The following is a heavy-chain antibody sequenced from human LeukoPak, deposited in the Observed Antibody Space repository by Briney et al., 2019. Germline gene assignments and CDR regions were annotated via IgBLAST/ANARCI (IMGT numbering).Heavy chain of an antibody. CDR3: ASYDGRAAYFEY. Sequence: GGSLRLSCAASGLTVSNNYMSWVRQAPGKGLEWVSVIFPGGITYYADSVRGRFSISRGSSKNTVHLQMSSLRPEDTAVYYCASYDGRAAYFEYWGQGALVTVSS. CDR2: IFPGGIT. V-gene: IGHV3-66*02. CDR1: GLTVSNNY. D-gene: IGHD3-16*01. J-gene: IGHJ4*02.